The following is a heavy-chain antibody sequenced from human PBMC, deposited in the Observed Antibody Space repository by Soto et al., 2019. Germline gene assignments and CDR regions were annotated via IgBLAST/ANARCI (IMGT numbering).Heavy chain of an antibody. CDR1: GYTFTSYA. CDR3: AREAPPEDY. CDR2: ISAYNGNT. Sequence: QVQLVQSGAEVKKPGASVKVSCKASGYTFTSYAISWVRQAPGQGLEWMGWISAYNGNTNYAQKLQGRVTMTPDTSTSTAYMALRSLRSADTAVYFCAREAPPEDYWGQGPLVTVSS. V-gene: IGHV1-18*01. J-gene: IGHJ4*02.